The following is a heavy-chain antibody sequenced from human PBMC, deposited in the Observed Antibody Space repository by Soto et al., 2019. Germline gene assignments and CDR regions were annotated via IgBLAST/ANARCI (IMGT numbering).Heavy chain of an antibody. CDR1: GFTFSSYA. CDR2: ISYDGSNK. D-gene: IGHD4-17*01. V-gene: IGHV3-30-3*01. CDR3: AAYGDYYDAFDI. J-gene: IGHJ3*02. Sequence: QVQLVESGRGVVQPGRSLRLSCAASGFTFSSYAMHWVRQAPGKGLEWVAVISYDGSNKYYADSVKGRFTISRDNSKNTLYLQMNSLRAEDTAVYYCAAYGDYYDAFDIWGQGTMVTVSS.